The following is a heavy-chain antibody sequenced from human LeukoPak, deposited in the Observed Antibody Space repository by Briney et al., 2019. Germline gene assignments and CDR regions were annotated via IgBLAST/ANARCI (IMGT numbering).Heavy chain of an antibody. CDR1: GYTFTSYA. D-gene: IGHD5-18*01. CDR3: ARVSLPLGTAMVPHFDH. J-gene: IGHJ4*02. CDR2: INTNTGNP. V-gene: IGHV7-4-1*02. Sequence: ASVKASCTASGYTFTSYAMNWVRQAPGQGLEWMGWINTNTGNPTYTQGFTGRFVFSLDTSVSTAHLQISSLKAEDTAVYYCARVSLPLGTAMVPHFDHWGQGTLVTVSS.